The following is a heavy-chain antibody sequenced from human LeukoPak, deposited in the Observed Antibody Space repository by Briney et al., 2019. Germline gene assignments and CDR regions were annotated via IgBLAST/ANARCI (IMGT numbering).Heavy chain of an antibody. CDR1: GGSISSYY. D-gene: IGHD3-22*01. Sequence: SETLSLTCTVSGGSISSYYWSWIRQPPGKGLEWIGYIYYSGSTNYNPSLKSRVTISVDTSKNQFSLKLSSVTAADTAVYYCARVISYDSSGYCYPYYFDYWGQGTLVTVSS. V-gene: IGHV4-59*01. J-gene: IGHJ4*02. CDR2: IYYSGST. CDR3: ARVISYDSSGYCYPYYFDY.